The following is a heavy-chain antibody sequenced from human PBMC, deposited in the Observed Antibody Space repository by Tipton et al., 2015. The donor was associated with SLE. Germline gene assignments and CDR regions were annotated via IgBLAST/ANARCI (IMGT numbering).Heavy chain of an antibody. CDR1: GFTFSSYG. Sequence: SLRLSCAASGFTFSSYGIHWVRQAPGKGLEWVANINQDVSAKHYVDSVKGRFTISRDNAKNSLYLQMNSLRAEDTAVYYCARVGYSGYNFDYWGQGTLVTVSS. D-gene: IGHD5-12*01. CDR2: INQDVSAK. CDR3: ARVGYSGYNFDY. V-gene: IGHV3-7*01. J-gene: IGHJ4*02.